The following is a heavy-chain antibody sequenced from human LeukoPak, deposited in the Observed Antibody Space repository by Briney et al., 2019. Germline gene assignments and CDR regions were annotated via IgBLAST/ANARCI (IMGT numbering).Heavy chain of an antibody. J-gene: IGHJ4*02. CDR3: ARGGDGYLDY. CDR1: GGSINSYY. D-gene: IGHD5-24*01. V-gene: IGHV4-59*01. Sequence: SETLSLTCTVSGGSINSYYWSWIRQPPGKGLEWIGYIYYSGSTNYNPSLKSRVTISVDTSKNQFSLKLSSVTAADTAVYYCARGGDGYLDYWGQGTLVTASS. CDR2: IYYSGST.